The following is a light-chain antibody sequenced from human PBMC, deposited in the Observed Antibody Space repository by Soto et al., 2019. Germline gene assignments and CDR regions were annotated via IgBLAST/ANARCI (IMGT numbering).Light chain of an antibody. V-gene: IGKV3D-11*01. CDR3: QQPHMWPTT. CDR2: DAS. J-gene: IGKJ5*01. CDR1: HGIRSSN. Sequence: EIVFTQSPGTPSLSRGERATLSCRASHGIRSSNLAWYQKKPGQAPRLIIYDASNRATGIPPRFSGSGHGTDFTLTIRSLEPEDSAVHSCQQPHMWPTTFAPGTRLE.